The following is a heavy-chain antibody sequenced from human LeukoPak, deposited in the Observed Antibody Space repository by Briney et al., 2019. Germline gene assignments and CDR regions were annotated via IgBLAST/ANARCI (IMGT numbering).Heavy chain of an antibody. CDR1: GFTFSSYS. Sequence: SGGSLRLSCAASGFTFSSYSMNWVRQAPGKGLEWVSSISSSSSYIYYADSVKGRFTISRDNAKNSLYLQMNSLRAEDTAVYYCAKNYYYDSSGSSAFDIWGQGTMVTVSS. CDR3: AKNYYYDSSGSSAFDI. J-gene: IGHJ3*02. CDR2: ISSSSSYI. V-gene: IGHV3-21*01. D-gene: IGHD3-22*01.